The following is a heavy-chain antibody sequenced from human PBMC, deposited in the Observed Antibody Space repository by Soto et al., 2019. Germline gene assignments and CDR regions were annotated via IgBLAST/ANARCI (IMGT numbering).Heavy chain of an antibody. D-gene: IGHD6-13*01. Sequence: ASVKVSCKAAGYTFTGYYMHWVRQAPGQGLEWMGWINPNSGGTNYAQKFQGRVTMTRDTSIRTAYMELSRLRSDDTAVYYCARGYSRSWTLDYWGQGTLVTVYS. CDR1: GYTFTGYY. J-gene: IGHJ4*02. V-gene: IGHV1-2*02. CDR2: INPNSGGT. CDR3: ARGYSRSWTLDY.